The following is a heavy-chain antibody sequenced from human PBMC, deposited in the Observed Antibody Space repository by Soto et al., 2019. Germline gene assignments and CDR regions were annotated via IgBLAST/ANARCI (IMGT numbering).Heavy chain of an antibody. CDR2: INHSGST. CDR3: ARAPGEDRVWGSYRYSRYFDY. D-gene: IGHD3-16*02. CDR1: GGSFSGYY. Sequence: PSETLSLTCAVYGGSFSGYYWSWIRQPPGKGLEWIGEINHSGSTNYNPSLKSRVTISVDTSKNQFSLKLSSVTAADTAVYYCARAPGEDRVWGSYRYSRYFDYWGQGTLVTVSS. V-gene: IGHV4-34*01. J-gene: IGHJ4*02.